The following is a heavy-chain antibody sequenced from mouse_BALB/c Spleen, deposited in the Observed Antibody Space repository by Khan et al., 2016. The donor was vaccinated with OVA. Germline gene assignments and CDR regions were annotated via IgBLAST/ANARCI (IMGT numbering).Heavy chain of an antibody. Sequence: VKLQESGAELVKPGASVKLSCKASGYTFTSYYMYWVKQRPGQGLEWIGGINPSDGGTNFNEKFKSKATLTVDKSSSTAYMQLSSLTSEDSAVYYCTRSGWAAFAYWGQGTLVTVSA. CDR3: TRSGWAAFAY. V-gene: IGHV1S81*02. CDR2: INPSDGGT. CDR1: GYTFTSYY. J-gene: IGHJ3*01. D-gene: IGHD1-1*02.